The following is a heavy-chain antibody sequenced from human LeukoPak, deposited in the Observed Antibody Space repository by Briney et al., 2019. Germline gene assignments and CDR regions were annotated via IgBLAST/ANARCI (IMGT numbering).Heavy chain of an antibody. V-gene: IGHV4-39*01. Sequence: SETLSLTCTVSGGSISSSSYYWGWIRQPPGKGLEWIGSIYYSGSTYYNPSLKSRVTISVDTSKNQFSLKLGSVTAADTAVYYCTRHGSIATGAFTHWGQGTLVTVSS. D-gene: IGHD6-13*01. CDR2: IYYSGST. J-gene: IGHJ4*02. CDR3: TRHGSIATGAFTH. CDR1: GGSISSSSYY.